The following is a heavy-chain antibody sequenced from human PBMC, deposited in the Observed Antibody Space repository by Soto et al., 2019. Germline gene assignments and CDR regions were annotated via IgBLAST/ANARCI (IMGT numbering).Heavy chain of an antibody. CDR1: GYTFTSYY. CDR2: INPSGGST. V-gene: IGHV1-46*01. Sequence: GASVKVSFKASGYTFTSYYMHWVRQAPGQGLEWMGIINPSGGSTSYAQKFQGRVTMTRDTSTSTVYMELSSLRSEDTAVYYCARSQRRGYYYGSGSYYNGYWFDPWGQGTLVTVSS. J-gene: IGHJ5*02. CDR3: ARSQRRGYYYGSGSYYNGYWFDP. D-gene: IGHD3-10*01.